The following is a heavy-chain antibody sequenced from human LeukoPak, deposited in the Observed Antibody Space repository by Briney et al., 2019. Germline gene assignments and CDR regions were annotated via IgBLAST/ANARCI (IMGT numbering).Heavy chain of an antibody. CDR2: ISGSDYRT. V-gene: IGHV3-23*01. J-gene: IGHJ4*02. Sequence: GGSLRLSCAASGFNFSNYAMTWVRQAPEKGLEWVSAISGSDYRTYYADSVKGRFTISRDNAKNTLYLQMNSLRAEDTAVYYCARVLGPRPDYWGQGTLVTVSS. D-gene: IGHD2-8*02. CDR1: GFNFSNYA. CDR3: ARVLGPRPDY.